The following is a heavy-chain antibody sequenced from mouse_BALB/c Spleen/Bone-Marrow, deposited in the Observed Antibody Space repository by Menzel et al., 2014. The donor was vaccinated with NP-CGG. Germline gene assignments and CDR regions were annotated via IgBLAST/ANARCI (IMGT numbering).Heavy chain of an antibody. J-gene: IGHJ3*01. CDR2: IDPANGNT. D-gene: IGHD3-3*01. CDR3: AGDGAY. CDR1: GFNIKDTH. Sequence: EVQLQQSGAELVKPGASVKLSCTASGFNIKDTHVHWVKQRPEQGLEWIGRIDPANGNTKYDPKFQGKATITADTSSNTAYLQLSSLTSEDTAVYYCAGDGAYWGQGTLVTVSA. V-gene: IGHV14-3*02.